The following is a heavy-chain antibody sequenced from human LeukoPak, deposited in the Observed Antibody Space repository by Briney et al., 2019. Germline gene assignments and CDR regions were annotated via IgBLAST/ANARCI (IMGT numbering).Heavy chain of an antibody. D-gene: IGHD1-26*01. CDR3: ARGTTRLAYYYMDV. CDR1: GFTFSSYA. J-gene: IGHJ6*03. CDR2: ISGSGGST. V-gene: IGHV3-23*01. Sequence: GGSLRLSCAASGFTFSSYAMSWVRQAPGKGLEWVSAISGSGGSTYYADSVKGRFTISRDNSKNTVYVLMNSLRPEDTAVYYCARGTTRLAYYYMDVWGKGTTVTISS.